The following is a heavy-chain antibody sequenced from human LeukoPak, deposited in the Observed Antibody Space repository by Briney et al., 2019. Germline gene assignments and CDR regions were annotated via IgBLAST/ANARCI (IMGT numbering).Heavy chain of an antibody. J-gene: IGHJ5*02. Sequence: GGSLRLSCAASGFTFSSYAMSRVRQAPGKGLEWVSAISGSGGSTYYADSVKGRFTISRDNSKNTPYLQMNSLRAEDTAVYYCANSGGGSFGVVIDNWFDPWGQGTLVTVSS. CDR2: ISGSGGST. CDR3: ANSGGGSFGVVIDNWFDP. V-gene: IGHV3-23*01. D-gene: IGHD3-3*01. CDR1: GFTFSSYA.